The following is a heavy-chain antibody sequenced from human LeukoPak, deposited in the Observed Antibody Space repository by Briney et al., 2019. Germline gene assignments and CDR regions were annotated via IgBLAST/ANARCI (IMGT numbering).Heavy chain of an antibody. CDR1: GGAISSYY. CDR3: ARGPPRYDFWSGLFDY. CDR2: IYYSGST. J-gene: IGHJ4*02. D-gene: IGHD3-3*01. Sequence: PSETVSLTCTVSGGAISSYYWSWIRQPPGKGLEWIGYIYYSGSTNYNPSLKSRVTISVDTCKNQFSLKLSSVTAVDTAVYYCARGPPRYDFWSGLFDYWGQGTLVTVSS. V-gene: IGHV4-59*01.